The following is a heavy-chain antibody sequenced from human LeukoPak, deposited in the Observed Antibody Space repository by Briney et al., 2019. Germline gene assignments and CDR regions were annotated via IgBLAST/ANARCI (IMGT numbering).Heavy chain of an antibody. J-gene: IGHJ6*02. CDR1: GFTFSSYG. CDR2: ISYDGSNK. CDR3: AKDSSYYGMDV. V-gene: IGHV3-30*18. Sequence: HPGGSLRLSCAASGFTFSSYGMHWVRQAPGKGLEWVAVISYDGSNKYYADSVKGRFTISRDNSKNTLYLQMNSLRAEDMAVYYCAKDSSYYGMDVWGQGTTVTVSS.